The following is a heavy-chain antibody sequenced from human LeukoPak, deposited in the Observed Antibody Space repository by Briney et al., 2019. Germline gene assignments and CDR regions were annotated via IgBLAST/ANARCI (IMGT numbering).Heavy chain of an antibody. CDR1: GGSISSSNW. CDR2: IYHSGST. J-gene: IGHJ3*02. V-gene: IGHV4-4*02. CDR3: ARDPGAGATIDAFDI. D-gene: IGHD1-26*01. Sequence: PSETLSLTCAVSGGSISSSNWWSWVRQPPGKGLEWIGEIYHSGSTNYNPSLKSRVTISVDKSKNQFSLKLSSVTAADTAVYYCARDPGAGATIDAFDIWGQGTMVTVSS.